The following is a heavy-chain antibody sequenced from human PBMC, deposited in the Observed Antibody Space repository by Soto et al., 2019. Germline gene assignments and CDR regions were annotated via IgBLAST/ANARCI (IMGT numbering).Heavy chain of an antibody. D-gene: IGHD2-15*01. CDR1: GFFISSGNY. CDR2: IFHGGNT. V-gene: IGHV4-38-2*01. Sequence: PSETLSLTRAVSGFFISSGNYWGWIRKPPGKGLEWIGSIFHGGNTYYNPSLKSRVTISVDMSKNQFSPKLNSVTAADTAVYYCARARWYDAFDVWGQGTVVTVSS. J-gene: IGHJ3*01. CDR3: ARARWYDAFDV.